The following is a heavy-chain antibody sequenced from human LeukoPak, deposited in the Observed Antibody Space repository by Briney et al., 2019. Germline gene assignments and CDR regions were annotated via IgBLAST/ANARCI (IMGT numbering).Heavy chain of an antibody. J-gene: IGHJ6*03. CDR2: MNPNSGNT. Sequence: ASVKVSCKASGYTFTSYDINWVRQATGQGLEWMGWMNPNSGNTGYAQKFQGRVTITRNTSISTAYMELSSLRSEDTAVYYCARHSSSWYAGYYMDVWVKWTTVTFCS. CDR3: ARHSSSWYAGYYMDV. D-gene: IGHD6-13*01. CDR1: GYTFTSYD. V-gene: IGHV1-8*03.